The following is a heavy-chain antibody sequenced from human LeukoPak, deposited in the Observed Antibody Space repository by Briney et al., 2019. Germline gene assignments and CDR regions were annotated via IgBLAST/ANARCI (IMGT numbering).Heavy chain of an antibody. D-gene: IGHD4-11*01. CDR1: GGSISSYY. Sequence: PSETLSLTCTVSGGSISSYYWSWIRQPPGKGLEWIGYIYYSGRTNYNPSLKSRVTISVDTSKNQFSLKLSSVTAAGTAVYYCAREGVTKYYFDYWGQGTLVTVSS. CDR3: AREGVTKYYFDY. J-gene: IGHJ4*02. V-gene: IGHV4-59*01. CDR2: IYYSGRT.